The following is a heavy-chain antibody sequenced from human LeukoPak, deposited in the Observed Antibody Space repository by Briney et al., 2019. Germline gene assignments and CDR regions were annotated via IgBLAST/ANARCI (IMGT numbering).Heavy chain of an antibody. CDR3: ARRTYSNGWYLDAFDI. V-gene: IGHV3-7*01. D-gene: IGHD6-19*01. Sequence: PGGSLRLSCAASGFTFSSYWMSWVRQAPGKGLEWVANIKQDGSEKYYVDSVKGRFTISRDNAKNSLYLQMNSLRAEDTAVYYCARRTYSNGWYLDAFDIWGQGTMVTVSS. CDR2: IKQDGSEK. CDR1: GFTFSSYW. J-gene: IGHJ3*02.